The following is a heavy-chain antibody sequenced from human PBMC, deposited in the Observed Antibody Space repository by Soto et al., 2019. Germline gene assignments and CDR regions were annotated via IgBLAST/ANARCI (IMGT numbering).Heavy chain of an antibody. CDR3: ARDQDSSGYYHKYYFDY. CDR2: IIPIFGTA. D-gene: IGHD3-22*01. V-gene: IGHV1-69*13. Sequence: SVKGSCKASGGTFSSYAISWVRQAPGQGLEWMGGIIPIFGTANYAQKFQGRVTITADESTSTAYMELSSLRSEDTAVYYCARDQDSSGYYHKYYFDYWGQGTLVTVSS. CDR1: GGTFSSYA. J-gene: IGHJ4*02.